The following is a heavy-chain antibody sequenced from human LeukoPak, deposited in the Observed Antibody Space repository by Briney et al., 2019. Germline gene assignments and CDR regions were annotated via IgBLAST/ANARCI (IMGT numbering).Heavy chain of an antibody. CDR2: IYTSGST. D-gene: IGHD2-15*01. V-gene: IGHV4-4*07. Sequence: SDTLSLTCTVSGGSISSYYWSWIRQPAGKGLEWIGRIYTSGSTNYNPSLKSRVTMSVDTAKTQFSLKLSSVTAGDTVVYYCARLRGGSFENWFDPWGQGTLVTVSS. CDR3: ARLRGGSFENWFDP. J-gene: IGHJ5*02. CDR1: GGSISSYY.